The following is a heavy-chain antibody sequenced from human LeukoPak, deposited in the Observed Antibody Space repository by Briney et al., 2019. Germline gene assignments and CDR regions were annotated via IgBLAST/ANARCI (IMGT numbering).Heavy chain of an antibody. CDR2: ISGIGGST. D-gene: IGHD3-22*01. Sequence: HPGGSLRLSCAATGFTFSTYAMSWVRQAPGKGLERVSLISGIGGSTYYADSVKGRFTISRDNAKNSLYLQMNSLRAEDTAVYYCARALGSSGNYWTYYYYMDVWGKGTTVTVSS. CDR3: ARALGSSGNYWTYYYYMDV. V-gene: IGHV3-23*01. J-gene: IGHJ6*03. CDR1: GFTFSTYA.